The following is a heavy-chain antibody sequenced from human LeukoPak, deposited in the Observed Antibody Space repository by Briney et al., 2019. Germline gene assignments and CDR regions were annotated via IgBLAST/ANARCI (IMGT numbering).Heavy chain of an antibody. CDR3: AKDADYDSSGYDY. CDR1: GFTFSSYG. CDR2: IRYDGSNK. V-gene: IGHV3-30*02. J-gene: IGHJ4*02. Sequence: PGGSLRLSCAASGFTFSSYGMHRVRQAPGKGLEWVAFIRYDGSNKYYADSVKGRFTISRDNSKNTLYLQMNSLRAEDTAVYYCAKDADYDSSGYDYWGQGTLVTVSS. D-gene: IGHD3-22*01.